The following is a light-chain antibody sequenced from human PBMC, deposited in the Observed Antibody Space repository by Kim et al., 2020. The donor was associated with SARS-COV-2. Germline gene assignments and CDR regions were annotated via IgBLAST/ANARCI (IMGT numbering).Light chain of an antibody. CDR2: QDT. V-gene: IGLV3-1*01. J-gene: IGLJ2*01. CDR3: QAWDRSAVV. Sequence: SYELTQPPSVSVSPGQTASITCSGDKLGDKYACWYQQKPGQSPVLVIYQDTNRPSGIPERFSGSNSGNTATLTISGTQAVDEADYYCQAWDRSAVVFGGG. CDR1: KLGDKY.